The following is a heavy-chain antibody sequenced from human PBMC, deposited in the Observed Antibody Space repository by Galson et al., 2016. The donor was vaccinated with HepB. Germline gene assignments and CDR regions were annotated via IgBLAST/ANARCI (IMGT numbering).Heavy chain of an antibody. CDR1: GGSISSRTW. CDR2: IYHSGRT. D-gene: IGHD1-1*01. Sequence: SETLSLTCGASGGSISSRTWWSWVRQSPGKGLEWIGEIYHSGRTNYNPSLKSRVTISLDRSKRQFSLEMTSMTAADTAVYFCARGELATGFDDWGQGTLVTV. J-gene: IGHJ4*02. CDR3: ARGELATGFDD. V-gene: IGHV4-4*02.